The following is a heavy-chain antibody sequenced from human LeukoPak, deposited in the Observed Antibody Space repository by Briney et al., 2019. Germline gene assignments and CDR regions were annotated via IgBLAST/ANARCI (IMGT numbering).Heavy chain of an antibody. J-gene: IGHJ4*02. V-gene: IGHV3-48*01. CDR2: ISSSSSTI. D-gene: IGHD5/OR15-5a*01. CDR1: GFTFSSYS. CDR3: ARDLRNYFAY. Sequence: GGSLRLSCAASGFTFSSYSMNWVRQAPGKGLEWVSYISSSSSTIYYADSVEGRFTISRDNAKNSLYLQMNSLRAEDTAVYYCARDLRNYFAYWGQGTLVTVSS.